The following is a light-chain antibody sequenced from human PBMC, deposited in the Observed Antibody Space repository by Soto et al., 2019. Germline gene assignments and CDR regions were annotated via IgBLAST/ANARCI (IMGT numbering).Light chain of an antibody. CDR1: QDITNY. Sequence: DIQMTQSPSSLSASVGDTVTITCQASQDITNYLNWYQQKPGKAPKLLISAASTLQSGVPSRFSGSGSGTDFTLSISSLQPEDFATYYCQQLNTYPVTFGGGTKV. CDR2: AAS. V-gene: IGKV1-39*01. J-gene: IGKJ4*01. CDR3: QQLNTYPVT.